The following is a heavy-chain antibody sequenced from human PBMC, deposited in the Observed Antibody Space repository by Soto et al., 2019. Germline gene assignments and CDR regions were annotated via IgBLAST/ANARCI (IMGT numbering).Heavy chain of an antibody. CDR1: GFTFSSYG. CDR3: AKGLDFKRWLHSGLDY. CDR2: ISYDGSNK. D-gene: IGHD5-12*01. J-gene: IGHJ4*02. Sequence: GGSLRLSCAASGFTFSSYGMHWVRQAPGKGLEWVAVISYDGSNKYYADSVKGRFTISRDNSKNTLYLQMNSLRAEDTAVYYCAKGLDFKRWLHSGLDYWGQGTLVTVSS. V-gene: IGHV3-30*18.